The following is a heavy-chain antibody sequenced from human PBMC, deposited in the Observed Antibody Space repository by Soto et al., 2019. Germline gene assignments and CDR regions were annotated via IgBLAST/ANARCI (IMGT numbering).Heavy chain of an antibody. CDR1: GGSISSYY. CDR2: IYYSGST. Sequence: SETLSLTCSVSGGSISSYYWSWIRQPPGKGLEWIGYIYYSGSTNYNPSLKSRVTISVDTSKNQFSLKLSSVTAADTAVYYCARGLLGGAFNIWGQGTMLTVSS. CDR3: ARGLLGGAFNI. J-gene: IGHJ3*02. D-gene: IGHD2-15*01. V-gene: IGHV4-59*01.